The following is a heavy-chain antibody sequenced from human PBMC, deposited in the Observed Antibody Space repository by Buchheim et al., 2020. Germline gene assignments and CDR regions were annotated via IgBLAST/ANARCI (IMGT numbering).Heavy chain of an antibody. CDR3: AKDLGYCSSTSCYGRYYYYGMDV. Sequence: QVQLVESGGGVVQPGRSLRLSCAASGFTFSSYGMHWVRQAPGKGLEWVAVISYDGSNKYYADSVKGRFTISRDNSKNPLYLQMNSLRAEDTAVYYCAKDLGYCSSTSCYGRYYYYGMDVWGQGTT. CDR2: ISYDGSNK. D-gene: IGHD2-2*01. CDR1: GFTFSSYG. J-gene: IGHJ6*02. V-gene: IGHV3-30*18.